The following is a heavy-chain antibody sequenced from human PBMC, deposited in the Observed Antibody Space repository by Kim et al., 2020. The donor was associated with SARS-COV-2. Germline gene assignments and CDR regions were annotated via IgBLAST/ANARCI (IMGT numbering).Heavy chain of an antibody. V-gene: IGHV4-30-2*01. CDR1: GGSISSGGYS. CDR2: IYHSGST. J-gene: IGHJ5*02. D-gene: IGHD2-2*01. Sequence: TLSLTCAVSGGSISSGGYSWSWIRQPPGKGLEWIGYIYHSGSTYYNPSLKSRVTISVDRSKNQFSLKLSSVTAADTAVYYCARYQLLSNWFDPWGQGTLVTVSS. CDR3: ARYQLLSNWFDP.